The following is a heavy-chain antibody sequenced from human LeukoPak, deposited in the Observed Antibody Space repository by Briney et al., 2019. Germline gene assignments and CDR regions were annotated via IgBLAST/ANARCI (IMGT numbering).Heavy chain of an antibody. J-gene: IGHJ4*02. V-gene: IGHV3-74*01. Sequence: GGSLRLSCAASGFTFSSYWMHWVRQAPGKGLVWVSDINSDGSSKNYADSVKGRFTISRDNAKKTLYLQMNSLRAEDTAVYYCARPGSAPYFFWGQGTLVTVSS. D-gene: IGHD1-14*01. CDR1: GFTFSSYW. CDR2: INSDGSSK. CDR3: ARPGSAPYFF.